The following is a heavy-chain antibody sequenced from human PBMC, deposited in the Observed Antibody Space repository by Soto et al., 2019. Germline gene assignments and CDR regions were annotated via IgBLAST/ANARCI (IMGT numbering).Heavy chain of an antibody. Sequence: SETLSLTCTVSGGSISSYYWSWIRQPPGKGLEWIGYIYYSGSTNYNPSLKSRVTISVDTSKNQFSLKLISVTAADTAVYYCAYGGLRSPWSGDFWSVYYMDVWGKGTTVTVSS. J-gene: IGHJ6*03. CDR1: GGSISSYY. D-gene: IGHD3-3*01. CDR3: AYGGLRSPWSGDFWSVYYMDV. CDR2: IYYSGST. V-gene: IGHV4-59*01.